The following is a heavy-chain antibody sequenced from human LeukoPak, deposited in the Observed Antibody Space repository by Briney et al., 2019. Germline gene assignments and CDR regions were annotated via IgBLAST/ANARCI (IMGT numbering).Heavy chain of an antibody. V-gene: IGHV1-18*01. Sequence: ASVKVSPKASVYTFTNYGISWVRQAPGQGLEWMGWISAYNGNTRYAQSLQGRVTMTADTPTTTAYMELRSLTSDDTAVYYCARDSYYYDTYYFDYWGQGTLVTVSS. J-gene: IGHJ4*02. CDR2: ISAYNGNT. CDR1: VYTFTNYG. D-gene: IGHD3-22*01. CDR3: ARDSYYYDTYYFDY.